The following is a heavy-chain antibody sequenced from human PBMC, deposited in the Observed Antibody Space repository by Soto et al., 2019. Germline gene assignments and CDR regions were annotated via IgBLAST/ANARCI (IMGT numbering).Heavy chain of an antibody. Sequence: ESLKIAFKGAGYNFITYWIAWVRQNPGKGLEWMGIIDPADSETKYSPSFQGQVTISVDKSINTAYLQWSSLKASDTAMYYCARLGQGGYVQGMDVWGQGTTVTVSS. V-gene: IGHV5-51*01. CDR1: GYNFITYW. CDR3: ARLGQGGYVQGMDV. J-gene: IGHJ6*02. CDR2: IDPADSET. D-gene: IGHD5-12*01.